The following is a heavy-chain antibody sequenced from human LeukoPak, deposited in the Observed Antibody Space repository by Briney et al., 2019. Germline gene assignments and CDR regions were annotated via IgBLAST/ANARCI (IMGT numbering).Heavy chain of an antibody. CDR1: GGTFSSYA. V-gene: IGHV1-69*13. CDR2: IIPIFGTA. Sequence: AVKVSCKASGGTFSSYAISWVRQAPGQGLEWMGGIIPIFGTANYAQKFQGRVTITADESTSTAYMELSSLRSEDTAVYYCARGRGPGYYYYMDVWGKGTTFTVSS. D-gene: IGHD1-26*01. J-gene: IGHJ6*03. CDR3: ARGRGPGYYYYMDV.